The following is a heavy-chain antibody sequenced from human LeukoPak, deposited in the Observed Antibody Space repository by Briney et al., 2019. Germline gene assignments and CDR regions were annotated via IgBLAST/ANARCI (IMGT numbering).Heavy chain of an antibody. CDR3: AREDIVVVPAAMEYAFDI. Sequence: GGSLRLSCAASGFTFSSYSMNWVRQAPGKGLEWVSSISSSSSYIYYADSVKGRFTISRDNSKNTLYLQMNSLRAEDTAVYYCAREDIVVVPAAMEYAFDIWGQGTMVTVSS. CDR1: GFTFSSYS. D-gene: IGHD2-2*01. CDR2: ISSSSSYI. J-gene: IGHJ3*02. V-gene: IGHV3-21*01.